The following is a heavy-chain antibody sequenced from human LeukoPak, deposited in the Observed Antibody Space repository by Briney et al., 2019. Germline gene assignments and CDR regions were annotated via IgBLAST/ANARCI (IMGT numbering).Heavy chain of an antibody. J-gene: IGHJ3*02. Sequence: PSETLSLTCTVSGGSISSHYWSWIRQPAGKGLEWIGRIYTSGSTNYNPSLKSRVTMSVDTSKNQFSLKLSSVTAADTAVYYCARELGYDYVLSDAFDIWGQGTMVTVSS. D-gene: IGHD3-16*01. CDR1: GGSISSHY. CDR3: ARELGYDYVLSDAFDI. CDR2: IYTSGST. V-gene: IGHV4-4*07.